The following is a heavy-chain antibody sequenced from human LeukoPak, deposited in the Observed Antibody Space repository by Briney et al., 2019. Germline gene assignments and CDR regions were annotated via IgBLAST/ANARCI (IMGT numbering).Heavy chain of an antibody. CDR1: GFTFSSYC. CDR2: INPSGSYT. Sequence: PGGSLRLSCAASGFTFSSYCMNWVRQAPGKGLEWVATINPSGSYTYYAHSVKGRFTISRATATNSLYLQMNSLRAEDTAVEYCASDGLLGYESSGSAESDYWGQGTLVTVSS. J-gene: IGHJ4*02. V-gene: IGHV3-21*01. D-gene: IGHD3-22*01. CDR3: ASDGLLGYESSGSAESDY.